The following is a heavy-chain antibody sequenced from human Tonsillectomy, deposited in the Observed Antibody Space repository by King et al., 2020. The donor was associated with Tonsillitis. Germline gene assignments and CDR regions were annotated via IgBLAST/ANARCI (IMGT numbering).Heavy chain of an antibody. Sequence: QLQESGPGLVKPSETLSLTCTVSGGSISSYYWSWIRPPPGKGLEWIGYIYYSGSTNYNPSLKSRVTISVDTSKNQFSLKLSSVTAADTAVYYCARVVGGYTAMVSSWEVFDYWGQGTLVTVSS. CDR2: IYYSGST. CDR3: ARVVGGYTAMVSSWEVFDY. CDR1: GGSISSYY. J-gene: IGHJ4*02. V-gene: IGHV4-59*01. D-gene: IGHD5-18*01.